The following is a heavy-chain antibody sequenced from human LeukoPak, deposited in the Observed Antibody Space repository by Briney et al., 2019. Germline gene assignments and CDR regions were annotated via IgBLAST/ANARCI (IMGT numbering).Heavy chain of an antibody. CDR3: ARRGDSSGYGPHNWFDP. Sequence: PSETLSLTCPVSGGSISSSSYYWGWIRPPPGKGLGWVGGIYYSGSTYYNPSLKSRVTISVDTSKNQFSLKLSSVTAADTAVYYCARRGDSSGYGPHNWFDPWGQGTLVTVSS. CDR2: IYYSGST. J-gene: IGHJ5*02. V-gene: IGHV4-39*01. CDR1: GGSISSSSYY. D-gene: IGHD3-22*01.